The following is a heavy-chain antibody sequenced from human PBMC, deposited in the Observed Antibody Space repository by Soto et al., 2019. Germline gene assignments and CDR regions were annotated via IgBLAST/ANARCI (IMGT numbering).Heavy chain of an antibody. D-gene: IGHD3-22*01. CDR2: IGGSGRTT. CDR1: AFTFNNYA. J-gene: IGHJ4*02. Sequence: EVQLLESGGGLVQPGGSLSLSCAASAFTFNNYAMSWVRQAPGKGLEWVSGIGGSGRTTYYADSVKGRFTISRDNSNNTRFLQMNSLRAEDTAVYYCAKSRYSDSSGDFYDYWGQGTVVTVSS. V-gene: IGHV3-23*01. CDR3: AKSRYSDSSGDFYDY.